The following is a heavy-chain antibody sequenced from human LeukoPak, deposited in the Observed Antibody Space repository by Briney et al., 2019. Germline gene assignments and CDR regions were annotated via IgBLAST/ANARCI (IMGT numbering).Heavy chain of an antibody. J-gene: IGHJ4*02. CDR2: IYHRGTT. CDR3: ARDGAFSGYSFDF. D-gene: IGHD3-22*01. CDR1: GYSISTGYF. Sequence: SETLSPTCTVSGYSISTGYFWGWIRQPPGKGLEWIGNIYHRGTTYYNPSLMTRVNLSVDTSKNQFSLKLTSVTAADTAVYYCARDGAFSGYSFDFWGQGTLVTV. V-gene: IGHV4-38-2*02.